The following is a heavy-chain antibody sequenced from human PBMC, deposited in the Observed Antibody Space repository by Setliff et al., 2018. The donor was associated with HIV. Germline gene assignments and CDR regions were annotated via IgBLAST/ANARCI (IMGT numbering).Heavy chain of an antibody. Sequence: QPGGSLRLSCAASGFIFSSYAMHWVRQAPGKGLEWVAVMSYDGNNKYYADSVKGRFTISRDNSKNTLFLQMNSLRAEDTAVYYCARDSMGGPKYYDFWITSYYYYGMDVWGQGTTVTVSS. D-gene: IGHD3-3*01. CDR2: MSYDGNNK. CDR3: ARDSMGGPKYYDFWITSYYYYGMDV. J-gene: IGHJ6*02. CDR1: GFIFSSYA. V-gene: IGHV3-30*01.